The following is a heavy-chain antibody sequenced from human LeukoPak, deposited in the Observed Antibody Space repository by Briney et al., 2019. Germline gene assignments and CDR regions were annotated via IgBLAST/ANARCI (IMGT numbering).Heavy chain of an antibody. V-gene: IGHV1-2*06. D-gene: IGHD2-2*01. CDR3: ARSKAAAMVDY. Sequence: ASVKVSCKASGYTFTGYYMHWVRQAPGQGLEGMGRINPNSGGTNYAQKFQGRVTMTRDTSISTAYMELSRLRSDDTAVYYCARSKAAAMVDYWGQGTLVTVSS. CDR2: INPNSGGT. J-gene: IGHJ4*02. CDR1: GYTFTGYY.